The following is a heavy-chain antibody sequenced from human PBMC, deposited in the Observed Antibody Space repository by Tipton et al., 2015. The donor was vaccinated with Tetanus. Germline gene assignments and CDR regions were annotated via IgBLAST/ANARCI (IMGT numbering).Heavy chain of an antibody. CDR3: ARSHVFRLTLFGEEIPRSGRFDP. D-gene: IGHD3-3*01. Sequence: LRLSCTVSGGSLRSGDHYWSWIRQPPGKGLEWLGNIYYSGDTDYNPSLQSRATISLDTAKNHFSLRLNSVTAADTAVYYWARSHVFRLTLFGEEIPRSGRFDPWGQGTLVTVSS. CDR1: GGSLRSGDHY. V-gene: IGHV4-61*03. CDR2: IYYSGDT. J-gene: IGHJ5*02.